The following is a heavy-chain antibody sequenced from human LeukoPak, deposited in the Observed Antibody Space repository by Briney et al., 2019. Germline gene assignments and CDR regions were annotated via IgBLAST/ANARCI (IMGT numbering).Heavy chain of an antibody. CDR3: AKTITDDAFDI. J-gene: IGHJ3*02. V-gene: IGHV1-46*01. CDR1: GYTFTSYY. Sequence: ASVKVSCKASGYTFTSYYMHWVRQAPGQGLEWMGIINPSGGSTSYAQKFQGRVTMTRDTSTSTVYMELSSLGSEDTAVYYCAKTITDDAFDIWGQGTMVTVSS. CDR2: INPSGGST.